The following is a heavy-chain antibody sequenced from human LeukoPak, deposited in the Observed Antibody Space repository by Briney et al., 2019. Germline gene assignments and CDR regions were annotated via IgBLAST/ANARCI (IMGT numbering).Heavy chain of an antibody. CDR3: ARDLSYDFWSGSPRYFDL. CDR2: IYYSGST. D-gene: IGHD3-3*01. Sequence: PSQTLSLTCTVSGGSISSGDYYWRWIRQPPGTGLEWIGYIYYSGSTYYNPSLKSRVTISVDTSKNQFSLKLSSVTAADTAVYYCARDLSYDFWSGSPRYFDLWGRGTLVTVSS. CDR1: GGSISSGDYY. V-gene: IGHV4-30-4*08. J-gene: IGHJ2*01.